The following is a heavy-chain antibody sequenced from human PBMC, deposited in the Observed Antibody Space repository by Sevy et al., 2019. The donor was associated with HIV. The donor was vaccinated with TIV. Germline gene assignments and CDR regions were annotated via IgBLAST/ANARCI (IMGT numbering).Heavy chain of an antibody. CDR2: IYYNGHI. V-gene: IGHV4-59*11. CDR3: AGEDAWGRGYS. J-gene: IGHJ4*02. CDR1: GGSITSLY. Sequence: SETLSLTCTVSGGSITSLYWNWIRQPPGKGLEWIANIYYNGHINYNPSLKSRVTLSLDTSKNNFALRLSSVIAADTAMYYCAGEDAWGRGYSWGQGTLVTVSS. D-gene: IGHD1-26*01.